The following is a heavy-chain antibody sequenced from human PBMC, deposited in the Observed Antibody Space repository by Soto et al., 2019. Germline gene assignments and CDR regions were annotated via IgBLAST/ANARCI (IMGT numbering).Heavy chain of an antibody. CDR1: GGSIISGGYS. CDR2: IYHSGST. CDR3: ARSHYYDSSGP. Sequence: SETLSHTCAVSGGSIISGGYSWSWIRQPPGKGLEWIGYIYHSGSTYYNPSLKSRVTISVDRSKNQFSLKLSSVTAADTAVYYCARSHYYDSSGPWGQGTLVTVSS. D-gene: IGHD3-22*01. V-gene: IGHV4-30-2*01. J-gene: IGHJ5*02.